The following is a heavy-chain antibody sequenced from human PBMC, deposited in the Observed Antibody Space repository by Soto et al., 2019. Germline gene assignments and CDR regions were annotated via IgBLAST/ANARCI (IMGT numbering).Heavy chain of an antibody. Sequence: ASVKVSCKASGYTFTSYDINWVRQDNGQGLEWMGWMNPNSGNTGYAQKFQGRVTVTRNTSISTAYMELSSLRSEDTAVYYCARGFRGSRDIVVVPAAISWADYWGQGTLVTVSS. CDR2: MNPNSGNT. D-gene: IGHD2-2*01. CDR3: ARGFRGSRDIVVVPAAISWADY. CDR1: GYTFTSYD. J-gene: IGHJ4*02. V-gene: IGHV1-8*01.